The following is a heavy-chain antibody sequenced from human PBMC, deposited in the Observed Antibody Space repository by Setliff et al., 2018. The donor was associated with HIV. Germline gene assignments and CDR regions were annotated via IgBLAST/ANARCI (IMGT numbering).Heavy chain of an antibody. CDR1: GGTFSSYA. CDR2: IIPIFGTA. CDR3: AGGIITIFGDEDYYYYMDV. J-gene: IGHJ6*03. Sequence: SVKVSCKASGGTFSSYAISWVRQAAGQGLEWMGGIIPIFGTANYAQKFQGRVTITTDESTSTAYMELSSLRSEDTAVYYCAGGIITIFGDEDYYYYMDVWGQGTMVTVSS. D-gene: IGHD3-3*01. V-gene: IGHV1-69*05.